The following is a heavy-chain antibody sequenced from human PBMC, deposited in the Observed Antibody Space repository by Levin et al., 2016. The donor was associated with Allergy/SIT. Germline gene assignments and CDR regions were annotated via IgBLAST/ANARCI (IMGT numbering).Heavy chain of an antibody. CDR3: AREARYDSSGDNYYYYGMDV. V-gene: IGHV3-66*01. J-gene: IGHJ6*02. CDR1: GFTVSSNY. D-gene: IGHD3-22*01. CDR2: IYSGGST. Sequence: GESLKISCAASGFTVSSNYMSWVRQAPGKGLEWVSVIYSGGSTYYADSVKGRFTISRDNSKNTLYLQMNSLRTEDTAVYYCAREARYDSSGDNYYYYGMDVWGQGTTVTVSS.